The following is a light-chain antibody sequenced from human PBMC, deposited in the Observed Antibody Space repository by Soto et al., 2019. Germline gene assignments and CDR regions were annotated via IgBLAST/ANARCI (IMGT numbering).Light chain of an antibody. CDR2: EAS. CDR1: SSDVGGYNY. J-gene: IGLJ3*02. Sequence: QSVLTQPPSASGSPGQSVTISCTGTSSDVGGYNYVSWYQQHPGKAPKLMIYEASKRPSGVPDRFSGSKSGNTASLTVSGLQAEDEADYYCTSYAGSNNRVFGGGTKLTVL. CDR3: TSYAGSNNRV. V-gene: IGLV2-8*01.